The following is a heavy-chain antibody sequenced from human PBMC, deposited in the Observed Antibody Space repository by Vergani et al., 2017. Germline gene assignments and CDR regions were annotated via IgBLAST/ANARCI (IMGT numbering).Heavy chain of an antibody. V-gene: IGHV3-23*01. Sequence: EVQLLESGGGLVQPGGSLRLSCAASGFTFSSYAMSWVRQAPGKGREWVAAISGSGGSTYYADSVKGRFTISRDNSKNTLYLQMNSLRAEDTAVYYCAKDRGRRSIVGATPYDYWGQGTLVTVSS. J-gene: IGHJ4*02. CDR3: AKDRGRRSIVGATPYDY. CDR2: ISGSGGST. CDR1: GFTFSSYA. D-gene: IGHD1-26*01.